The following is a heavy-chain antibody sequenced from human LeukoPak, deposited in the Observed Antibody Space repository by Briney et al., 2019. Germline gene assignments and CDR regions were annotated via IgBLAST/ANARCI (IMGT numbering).Heavy chain of an antibody. CDR1: GGSFSNYF. D-gene: IGHD3-16*01. V-gene: IGHV4-4*07. J-gene: IGHJ6*02. CDR3: ARDWGNV. CDR2: IYASGST. Sequence: SETPSLTCTVSGGSFSNYFWSWIRQPAGKRLEWIGRIYASGSTNYNPSLESRVTMSIDMSMSQVSLHLTPLTAADTAVYFCARDWGNVWGQGTTVTVSS.